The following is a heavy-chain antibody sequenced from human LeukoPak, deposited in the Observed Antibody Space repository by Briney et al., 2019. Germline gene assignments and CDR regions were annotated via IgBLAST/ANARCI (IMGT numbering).Heavy chain of an antibody. CDR1: GGSISSYY. J-gene: IGHJ4*02. CDR3: ARAGGRVTHFDY. D-gene: IGHD2-15*01. Sequence: PSETLSLTCTVSGGSISSYYWSWIRQPPGKGLEWIGYIYYSGSTNYNPSLKSRVTISVDTSKNQFSLKLSSVTAADTAVYYCARAGGRVTHFDYWGQGTLVTVSS. V-gene: IGHV4-59*01. CDR2: IYYSGST.